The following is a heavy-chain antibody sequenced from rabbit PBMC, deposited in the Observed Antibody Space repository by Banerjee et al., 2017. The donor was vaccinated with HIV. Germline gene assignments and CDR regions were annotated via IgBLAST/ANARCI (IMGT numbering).Heavy chain of an antibody. CDR2: IYAGKGDT. D-gene: IGHD4-1*01. Sequence: QLKETGGGLVQPGGSLTLSCKASGFDFSSYYMGWVRQAPGKGLEWIGIIYAGKGDTDYASWVNGRFTISSDNAQNTVDLQMNSLTAADTATYFCATDTGSGWGGHFYYFNLWGPGTLVTVS. V-gene: IGHV1S7*01. J-gene: IGHJ4*01. CDR1: GFDFSSYY. CDR3: ATDTGSGWGGHFYYFNL.